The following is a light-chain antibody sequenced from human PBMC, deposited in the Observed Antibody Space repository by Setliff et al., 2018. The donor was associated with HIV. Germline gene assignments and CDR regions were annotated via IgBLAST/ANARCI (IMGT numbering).Light chain of an antibody. CDR1: NNDVGHYNL. CDR3: NTYISSTPNYV. CDR2: DVT. V-gene: IGLV2-14*02. Sequence: QSALTQPASVSGSPGQSITISCTGSNNDVGHYNLVSWYKQDSGKAPRLIIYDVTNRPSGVSDRFSGSKSGNTASLTISGLQAEDEADYYCNTYISSTPNYVFGTGTKVTVL. J-gene: IGLJ1*01.